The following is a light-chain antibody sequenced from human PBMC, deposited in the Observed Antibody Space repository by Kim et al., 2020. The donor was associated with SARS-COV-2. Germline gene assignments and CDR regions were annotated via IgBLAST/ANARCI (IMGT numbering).Light chain of an antibody. CDR3: QQYGTSPQN. J-gene: IGKJ2*01. V-gene: IGKV3-20*01. CDR1: QSVSNSN. CDR2: DAS. Sequence: GERVTLSCRASQSVSNSNLAWYQQKPGRAPRLLIWDASSRADGIPDRFSGSGSGTDFILTISRLEPEDFAVYYCQQYGTSPQNFGQGTKVDIK.